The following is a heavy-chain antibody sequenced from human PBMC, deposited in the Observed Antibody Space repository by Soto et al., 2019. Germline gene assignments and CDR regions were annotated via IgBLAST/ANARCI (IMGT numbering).Heavy chain of an antibody. V-gene: IGHV3-23*01. D-gene: IGHD6-19*01. CDR1: GFTFSSYA. CDR2: ISGSGGST. Sequence: EVQLLESGGGLVQPGGSLRLSCAASGFTFSSYAMSWVRHAPGKGLEWVSAISGSGGSTYYADSVKGRFTSSRDNSKNTLYLQMNSLRAEDTAVYYCAKDRQSSGWYSQGWFDPWGQGTLVTVSS. J-gene: IGHJ5*02. CDR3: AKDRQSSGWYSQGWFDP.